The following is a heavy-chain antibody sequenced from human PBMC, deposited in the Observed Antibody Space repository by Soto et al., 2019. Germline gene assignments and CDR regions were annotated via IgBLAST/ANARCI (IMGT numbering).Heavy chain of an antibody. CDR3: AKEQLSPMDWLLHPYYYYYGMDV. V-gene: IGHV3-30*18. CDR1: GFTFSSYG. CDR2: ISYDGSNK. Sequence: PGGSLRLSCAASGFTFSSYGMHWVRQAPGKGLEWVAVISYDGSNKYYADSVKGRFTISRDNSKNTLYLQMNSLRAEDTAVYYCAKEQLSPMDWLLHPYYYYYGMDVWGQGTTVTVSS. J-gene: IGHJ6*02. D-gene: IGHD3-3*01.